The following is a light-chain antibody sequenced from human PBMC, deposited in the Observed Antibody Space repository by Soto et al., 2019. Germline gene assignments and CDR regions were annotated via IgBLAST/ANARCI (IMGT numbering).Light chain of an antibody. CDR2: DAS. J-gene: IGKJ1*01. CDR1: QSISSW. Sequence: DIQMTQSPSTLSASVGDRVTITCRASQSISSWLAWYQQKPGKAPKLLIYDASSLESGVPSRFSGSGSGTEFTLTISSLQPDDFATYYCQQYNSLWKFGQGTKVAIK. CDR3: QQYNSLWK. V-gene: IGKV1-5*01.